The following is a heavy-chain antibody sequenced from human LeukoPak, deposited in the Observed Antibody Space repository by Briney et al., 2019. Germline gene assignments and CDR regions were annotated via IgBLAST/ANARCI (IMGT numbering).Heavy chain of an antibody. J-gene: IGHJ4*02. CDR2: ISANGGST. CDR3: VKDLYKGGSASWYFFHY. Sequence: PGGSLRLSCSASGFIISDYAMHWVRQAPGKGLEYVSAISANGGSTYYADSVKGRFTISRDTSKNTLYLQMSSLRAEDTAMYHCVKDLYKGGSASWYFFHYWGQGTLVTVSS. CDR1: GFIISDYA. V-gene: IGHV3-64D*06. D-gene: IGHD6-13*01.